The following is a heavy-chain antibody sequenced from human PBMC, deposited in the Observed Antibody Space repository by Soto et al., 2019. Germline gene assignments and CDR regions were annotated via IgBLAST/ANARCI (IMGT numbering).Heavy chain of an antibody. CDR1: GVTFSSYS. J-gene: IGHJ4*02. Sequence: ASLKVSCKASGVTFSSYSISWVRQSPVQGLDWMGGIIPTFGTANYAQKFQGRVTITADESTSTAYMELSSLRSEDTAVYYCARDSDYYDSSGYPSRLFDYWGQGTLVTVSS. CDR3: ARDSDYYDSSGYPSRLFDY. V-gene: IGHV1-69*13. D-gene: IGHD3-22*01. CDR2: IIPTFGTA.